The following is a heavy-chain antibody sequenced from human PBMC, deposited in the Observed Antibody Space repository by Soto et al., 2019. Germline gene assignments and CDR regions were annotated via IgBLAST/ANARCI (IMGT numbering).Heavy chain of an antibody. Sequence: QITLKESGPTLVKPTQTLTLTCTFSGFSLSTSGVGVGWIRQPPGKALEWLALIYWDDDKRYSPSLKSRLTITKDPSKNQVVLTMTNMAPVNTATYYGANTGGGDGYNFPDAFDIWGQGTMVTVSS. V-gene: IGHV2-5*02. J-gene: IGHJ3*02. D-gene: IGHD5-12*01. CDR1: GFSLSTSGVG. CDR3: ANTGGGDGYNFPDAFDI. CDR2: IYWDDDK.